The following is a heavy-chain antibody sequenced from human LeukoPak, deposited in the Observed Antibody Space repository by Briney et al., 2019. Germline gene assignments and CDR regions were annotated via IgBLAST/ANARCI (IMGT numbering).Heavy chain of an antibody. CDR3: ARGADIVVVDDRFDP. CDR1: GGTFSSYA. CDR2: IIPIFGTA. V-gene: IGHV1-69*06. D-gene: IGHD2-15*01. J-gene: IGHJ5*02. Sequence: SVKVSCKASGGTFSSYAISWVRQAPGQGLEWMGGIIPIFGTANYAQKFQGRVTITADKSTSTAYMELSSLRSEDTAVYYCARGADIVVVDDRFDPWGQGTLVTVSS.